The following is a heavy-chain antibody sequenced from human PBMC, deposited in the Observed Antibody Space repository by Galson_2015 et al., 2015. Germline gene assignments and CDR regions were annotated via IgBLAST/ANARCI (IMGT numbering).Heavy chain of an antibody. CDR1: GFPFSTYA. V-gene: IGHV3-49*04. CDR2: IRCKASGETT. Sequence: LRLSCAASGFPFSTYAIHWVRQAPGQGLGWVGFIRCKASGETTGYAASVKGRFTISRDDSKSTAYLQMNSLQTEDTAIYYCTRDRPIDYWGQGTLVTVSS. J-gene: IGHJ4*02. CDR3: TRDRPIDY.